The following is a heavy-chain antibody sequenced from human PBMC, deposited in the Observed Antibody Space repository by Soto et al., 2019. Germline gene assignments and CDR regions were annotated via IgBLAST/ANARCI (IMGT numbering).Heavy chain of an antibody. CDR1: GFTFSSYA. D-gene: IGHD2-8*01. V-gene: IGHV3-23*01. CDR2: ISGSGGST. J-gene: IGHJ4*02. CDR3: AKYHYCTNGVCSTAALYY. Sequence: GGSLRLSCAASGFTFSSYAMSWVRQAPGKGLEWVSAISGSGGSTYYADSVKGRFTISRDNSKNTLYLQMNSLRAEDTAVYYCAKYHYCTNGVCSTAALYYWGPAPLVTVSS.